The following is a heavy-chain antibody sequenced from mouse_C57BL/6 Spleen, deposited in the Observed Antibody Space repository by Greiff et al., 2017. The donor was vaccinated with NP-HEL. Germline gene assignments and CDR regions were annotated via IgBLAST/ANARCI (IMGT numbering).Heavy chain of an antibody. D-gene: IGHD3-2*02. J-gene: IGHJ2*01. CDR2: IRSKSNNYAT. V-gene: IGHV10-1*01. Sequence: EVQGVESGGGLVQPKGSLKLSCAASGFSFNTYAMNWVRQAPGKGLEWVARIRSKSNNYATYYADSVKDRFTISRDDSESMLYLQMNNLKTEDTAMYYCVRDSSGHFDYWGQGTTLTVSS. CDR3: VRDSSGHFDY. CDR1: GFSFNTYA.